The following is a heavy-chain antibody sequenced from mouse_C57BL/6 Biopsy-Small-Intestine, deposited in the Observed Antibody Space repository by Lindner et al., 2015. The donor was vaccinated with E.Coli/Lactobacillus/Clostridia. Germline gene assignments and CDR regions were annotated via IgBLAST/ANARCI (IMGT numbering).Heavy chain of an antibody. CDR1: GYTFITYG. CDR3: ARGDSLDY. Sequence: VQLQESGAELARPGASVKLSCKASGYTFITYGISWVRQRAGQGLEWIGEIFPISDNTYYNENFKDKATLTADPSSNTAYMELRSLTAEDSAVYFCARGDSLDYWGQGTSLTVSS. V-gene: IGHV1-81*01. J-gene: IGHJ2*02. CDR2: IFPISDNT.